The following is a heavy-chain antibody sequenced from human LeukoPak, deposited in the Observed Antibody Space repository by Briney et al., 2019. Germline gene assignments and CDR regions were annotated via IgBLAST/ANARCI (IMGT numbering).Heavy chain of an antibody. D-gene: IGHD6-19*01. CDR2: ISYDGNNK. V-gene: IGHV3-30*18. CDR1: GFTFSSYG. Sequence: GGSLRLSCAASGFTFSSYGMHWVRLAPGKGLEWVAAISYDGNNKYYADSVKGRLTISRDNSKNTLYVQMNSLRAEDTAVYYCAKDGVEQWLAYYFDYWGPGTLVTVS. J-gene: IGHJ4*02. CDR3: AKDGVEQWLAYYFDY.